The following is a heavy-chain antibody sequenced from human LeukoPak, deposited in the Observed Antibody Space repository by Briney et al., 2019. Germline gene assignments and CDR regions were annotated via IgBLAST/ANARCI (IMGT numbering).Heavy chain of an antibody. CDR2: IYPGDSDT. CDR1: GYSFTSYW. V-gene: IGHV5-51*01. J-gene: IGHJ6*02. Sequence: GESLKISCKVSGYSFTSYWIGWVRQMPGKGLEWMGIIYPGDSDTTYSPSFQGQVTISAYKSISTAYLQWDSLKASDISMYYCAKRDGYCSSTRCYADYYYGMDVWGQGTTVTVSS. D-gene: IGHD2-2*01. CDR3: AKRDGYCSSTRCYADYYYGMDV.